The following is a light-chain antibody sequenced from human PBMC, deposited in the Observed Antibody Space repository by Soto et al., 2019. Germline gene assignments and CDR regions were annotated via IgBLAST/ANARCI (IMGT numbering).Light chain of an antibody. CDR3: QQWDGTPPT. V-gene: IGKV4-1*01. J-gene: IGKJ1*01. CDR1: QTILNSSNSKNY. Sequence: DIVMTQSPESLAVSLGGRATVNCKSSQTILNSSNSKNYLAWYQQKPGQPPKLFIYWASIRESGVPDRFSGSGSGTEFTLTISNRQAEDGAVYYCQQWDGTPPTFGQGTKGEIK. CDR2: WAS.